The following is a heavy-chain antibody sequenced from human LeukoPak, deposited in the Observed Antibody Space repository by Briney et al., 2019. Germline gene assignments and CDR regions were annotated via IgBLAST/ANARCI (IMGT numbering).Heavy chain of an antibody. V-gene: IGHV3-48*04. J-gene: IGHJ5*02. CDR2: IVSSSSTI. CDR1: GFTFSSYS. Sequence: QPGGSLRLSCAGSGFTFSSYSMNWVRQAPGKGLEWVSYIVSSSSTIYYADSVKGRFTISRDNAKNSLYLQMNSLRAEDTAVYYCARDATCGGDCAWGQGTLVTVSS. CDR3: ARDATCGGDCA. D-gene: IGHD2-21*02.